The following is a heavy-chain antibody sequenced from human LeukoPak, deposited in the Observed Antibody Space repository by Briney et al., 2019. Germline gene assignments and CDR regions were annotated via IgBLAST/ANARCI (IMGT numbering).Heavy chain of an antibody. J-gene: IGHJ4*02. CDR1: GGSISNYY. Sequence: SETLFLTCTVSGGSISNYYWSWIRQPPGKRLEWIGYIYYSGSTNYNPSLKSRVTISLDTSKNQFSLKLSSVTATDTAVYYCARHDYSTHYFDSWGQGTLVTVSS. CDR2: IYYSGST. V-gene: IGHV4-59*01. CDR3: ARHDYSTHYFDS. D-gene: IGHD4-11*01.